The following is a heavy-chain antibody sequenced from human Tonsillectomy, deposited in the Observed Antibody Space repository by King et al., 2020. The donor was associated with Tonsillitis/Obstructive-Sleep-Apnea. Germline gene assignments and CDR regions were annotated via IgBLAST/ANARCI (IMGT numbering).Heavy chain of an antibody. V-gene: IGHV3-20*04. D-gene: IGHD6-13*01. CDR1: GLAFDGYG. CDR3: ARDKREGGTWYSFDY. Sequence: VQLVESGGGVVRPGGSLRLSCAASGLAFDGYGMSWVRQAPGKGLEWVSGIDWNGRNTDYADSVKCRFTISRDKAKNSLYLQMNSLRAEDTALYFCARDKREGGTWYSFDYWGQGTLVTVSS. J-gene: IGHJ4*02. CDR2: IDWNGRNT.